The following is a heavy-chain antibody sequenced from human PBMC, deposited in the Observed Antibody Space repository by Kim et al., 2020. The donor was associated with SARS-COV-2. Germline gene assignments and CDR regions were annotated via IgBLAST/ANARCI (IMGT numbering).Heavy chain of an antibody. Sequence: NTKYSQKFQGRVTITRDTSASTAYMELGSLGSEDTAVYYCAREGGTTLDYWGQGTLVTVSS. D-gene: IGHD1-1*01. CDR3: AREGGTTLDY. V-gene: IGHV1-3*01. J-gene: IGHJ4*02. CDR2: NT.